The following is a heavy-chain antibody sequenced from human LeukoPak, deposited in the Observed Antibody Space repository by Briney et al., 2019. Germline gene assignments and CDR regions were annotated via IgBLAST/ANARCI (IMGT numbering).Heavy chain of an antibody. CDR2: INHSGST. J-gene: IGHJ4*02. V-gene: IGHV4-34*01. CDR1: GGSFSGYY. D-gene: IGHD6-19*01. CDR3: ARAPIRVMYSSGWYFDY. Sequence: SETLSLTCAVYGGSFSGYYWSWIRQPPGKGLEWVGEINHSGSTNYNPSLKSRVTISVDTSKNQFSLKLSSVTAADTAVYYCARAPIRVMYSSGWYFDYWGQGTLVTVSS.